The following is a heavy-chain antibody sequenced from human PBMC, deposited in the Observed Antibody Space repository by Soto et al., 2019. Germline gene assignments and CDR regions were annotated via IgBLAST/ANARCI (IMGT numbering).Heavy chain of an antibody. D-gene: IGHD6-13*01. CDR1: GGSISSSIYY. Sequence: PSETLSLTCTVSGGSISSSIYYWGLTRQPPGKGLEWIGSIYYSGSTYYNPSLKSRVTISVDTSKNQFSLKLSSVTAADTAVYYCARQGEAGIAAAGRDYWGQGTLVTVSS. CDR3: ARQGEAGIAAAGRDY. J-gene: IGHJ4*02. V-gene: IGHV4-39*01. CDR2: IYYSGST.